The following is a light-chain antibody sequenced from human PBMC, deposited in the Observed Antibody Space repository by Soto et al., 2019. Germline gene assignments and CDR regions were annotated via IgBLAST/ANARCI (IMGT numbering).Light chain of an antibody. Sequence: SYELTQPPSVSVSPGQTASITCSGDKLGDKFASWYQQRPGQSPVLVIYQDTKRPSGIPERFSGSSSGNTATLTIRGTQAMDEADYYCQAWDSSIFYVFGTGTKLTV. CDR3: QAWDSSIFYV. CDR1: KLGDKF. J-gene: IGLJ1*01. V-gene: IGLV3-1*01. CDR2: QDT.